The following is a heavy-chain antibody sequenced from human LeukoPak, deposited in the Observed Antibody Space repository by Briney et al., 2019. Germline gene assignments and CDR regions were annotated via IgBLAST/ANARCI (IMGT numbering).Heavy chain of an antibody. D-gene: IGHD6-19*01. CDR1: GFTFGDYA. CDR2: IRSKAYGGTT. CDR3: TRDPYSSGWYSGY. Sequence: GGSLRLSCTASGFTFGDYAMSWFRQAPGKGLEWVGFIRSKAYGGTTEYAASVKGRFTISRDDSKSIAYLQMNSQKTEDTAVYYCTRDPYSSGWYSGYWGQGTLVTVSS. V-gene: IGHV3-49*03. J-gene: IGHJ4*02.